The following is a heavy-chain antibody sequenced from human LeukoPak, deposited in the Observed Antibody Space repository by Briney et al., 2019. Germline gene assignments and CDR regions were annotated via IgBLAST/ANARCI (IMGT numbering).Heavy chain of an antibody. D-gene: IGHD3-22*01. CDR3: ARDLYYDSSGYYSG. CDR1: GFTFSSYE. V-gene: IGHV3-53*01. CDR2: IYSGGST. J-gene: IGHJ4*02. Sequence: GGSLRLSCAASGFTFSSYEMNWVRQAPGKGLEWVSVIYSGGSTYYADSVKSRFTISRDNSKNTLYLQMNSLRAEDTAVYYCARDLYYDSSGYYSGWGQGTLVTVSS.